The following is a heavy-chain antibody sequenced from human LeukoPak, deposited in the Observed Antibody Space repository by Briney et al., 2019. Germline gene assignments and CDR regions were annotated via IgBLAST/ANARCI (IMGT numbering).Heavy chain of an antibody. CDR3: ARSSGWIWFDP. CDR1: GYSFTSNY. Sequence: ASVKVSCKASGYSFTSNYIHWVRQAPGQRLEWMGWINAGNGNTKYSQKFQGRVTITRDTSASTAYMELSSLRSEDTAVYYCARSSGWIWFDPWGQGTLVTVSS. CDR2: INAGNGNT. D-gene: IGHD6-19*01. J-gene: IGHJ5*02. V-gene: IGHV1-3*01.